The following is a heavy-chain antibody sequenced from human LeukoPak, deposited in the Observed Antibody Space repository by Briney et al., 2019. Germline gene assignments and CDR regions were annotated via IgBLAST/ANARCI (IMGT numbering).Heavy chain of an antibody. J-gene: IGHJ4*02. CDR3: GFSGSYGVY. CDR1: GFMYSDYN. D-gene: IGHD1-26*01. CDR2: ISSSSSTI. Sequence: PGGSLRLSCVDCGFMYSDYNMNWVRQAPGKGLEWVSYISSSSSTIYYADSVKGRFTISRDNAKKSVYLQMNSLRAEDTAVFYCGFSGSYGVYWGQGTLVTVSS. V-gene: IGHV3-48*01.